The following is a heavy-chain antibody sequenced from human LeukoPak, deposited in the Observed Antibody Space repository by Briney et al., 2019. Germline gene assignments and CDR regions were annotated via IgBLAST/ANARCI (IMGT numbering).Heavy chain of an antibody. D-gene: IGHD2-15*01. CDR2: IYYSGST. V-gene: IGHV4-59*03. J-gene: IGHJ3*02. CDR1: GVSISSHY. CDR3: ARSVMVAATVAFDI. Sequence: PSETLSLTCTVSGVSISSHYWGWIRQRPGKGLEWRGYIYYSGSTNYNPSLKSRDTISVDTSKNPFSLKLSSVTAADTAVYYCARSVMVAATVAFDIWGQGTMVTVSS.